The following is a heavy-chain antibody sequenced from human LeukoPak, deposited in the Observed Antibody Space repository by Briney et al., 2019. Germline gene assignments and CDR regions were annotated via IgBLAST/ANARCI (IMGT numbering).Heavy chain of an antibody. V-gene: IGHV4-59*01. CDR1: GGSISSYY. CDR2: IYYSGST. Sequence: PSETLSLTCTVSGGSISSYYWSWIRQPPGKGLEWIGYIYYSGSTNYNPSLKSRVTISVDTSKNQFSLKLSSVTAADTAVYHCAREEIAVAGTTAGFDYWGQGTLVTVSS. CDR3: AREEIAVAGTTAGFDY. D-gene: IGHD6-19*01. J-gene: IGHJ4*02.